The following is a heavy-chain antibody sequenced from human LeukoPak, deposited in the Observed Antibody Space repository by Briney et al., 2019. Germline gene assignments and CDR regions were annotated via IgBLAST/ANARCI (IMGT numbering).Heavy chain of an antibody. V-gene: IGHV4-39*01. J-gene: IGHJ6*03. CDR1: GGSISSRDYY. CDR3: ARHFPKNYYYYMGV. CDR2: IYYSGCT. D-gene: IGHD2/OR15-2a*01. Sequence: PSETLSLTCAVSGGSISSRDYYWGWIRQTPGKGLEWIGSIYYSGCTYYNPSLKSRVTISVDSSVNQFSLKLSSVTAADTAVYYCARHFPKNYYYYMGVWGKGTTVTVSS.